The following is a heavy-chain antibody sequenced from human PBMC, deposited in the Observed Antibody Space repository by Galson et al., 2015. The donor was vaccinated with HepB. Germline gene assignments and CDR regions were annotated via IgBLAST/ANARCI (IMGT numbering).Heavy chain of an antibody. D-gene: IGHD2-21*01. CDR3: ARDAHCGGYGCNFDH. CDR2: IRNRANNYAT. V-gene: IGHV3-73*01. CDR1: GFTFSGSG. Sequence: SLRLSCAASGFTFSGSGIHWVRLASGKGLEWVGRIRNRANNYATAYAASVRGRFTVSRDDSKNTAYRQMNSLRADDTAIYYCARDAHCGGYGCNFDHGGPGTLVTVSS. J-gene: IGHJ4*01.